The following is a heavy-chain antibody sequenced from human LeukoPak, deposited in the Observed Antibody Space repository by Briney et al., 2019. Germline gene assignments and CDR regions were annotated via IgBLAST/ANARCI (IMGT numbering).Heavy chain of an antibody. CDR2: ISGSGGST. CDR3: AKDLYSSGCYFFDY. V-gene: IGHV3-23*01. Sequence: GGSLRLSSAASGFTFSNSAMSWVRQAPGKGLEWVSAISGSGGSTYYADSVKGRFTISRDNSKNTLYLQMDSLRAEDTAAYYCAKDLYSSGCYFFDYWGPGTLVTVSS. CDR1: GFTFSNSA. J-gene: IGHJ4*02. D-gene: IGHD6-19*01.